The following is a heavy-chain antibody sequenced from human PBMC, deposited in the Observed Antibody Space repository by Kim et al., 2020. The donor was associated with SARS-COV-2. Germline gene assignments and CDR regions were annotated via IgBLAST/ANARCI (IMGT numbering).Heavy chain of an antibody. Sequence: ASVKVSCKVSGYTLTELSMHWVRQAPGKGLEWMGGFDPEDGETIDAQKFQGRVTMTEDTSTDTAYMELSSLRSEDTAVYYCATGVAVAGTPSDYYYYYGMDVWGQGTTVTVSS. CDR1: GYTLTELS. D-gene: IGHD6-19*01. CDR2: FDPEDGET. V-gene: IGHV1-24*01. J-gene: IGHJ6*02. CDR3: ATGVAVAGTPSDYYYYYGMDV.